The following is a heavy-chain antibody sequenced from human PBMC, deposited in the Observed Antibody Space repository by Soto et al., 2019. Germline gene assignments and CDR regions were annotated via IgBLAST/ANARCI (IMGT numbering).Heavy chain of an antibody. D-gene: IGHD3-10*01. CDR2: IYYSGST. J-gene: IGHJ4*02. V-gene: IGHV4-61*01. CDR3: ASAPRSYYYGSGRVNYFDY. Sequence: SETLSLTCTVSGGSVSSGSYYWSWIRQPPGKGLEWIGYIYYSGSTNYNPSLKSRVTISVDTSKNQFSLKLSSVTAADTAVYYCASAPRSYYYGSGRVNYFDYWGQGTRVTVSS. CDR1: GGSVSSGSYY.